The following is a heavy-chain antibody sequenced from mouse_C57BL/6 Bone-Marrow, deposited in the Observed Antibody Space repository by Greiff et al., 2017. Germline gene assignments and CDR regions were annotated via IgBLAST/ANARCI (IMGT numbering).Heavy chain of an antibody. J-gene: IGHJ2*01. CDR1: GYAFSSSW. D-gene: IGHD3-2*02. Sequence: VQLQQSGPELVKPGASVKISCKASGYAFSSSWLNWVKQRPGTGLEWIGRIYPGDGDTNYNGKFKGKATLTADKSSSTAYMQLSSLTSEDSAVYFCAQTAQVVDYWGQGTTLTVSS. V-gene: IGHV1-82*01. CDR3: AQTAQVVDY. CDR2: IYPGDGDT.